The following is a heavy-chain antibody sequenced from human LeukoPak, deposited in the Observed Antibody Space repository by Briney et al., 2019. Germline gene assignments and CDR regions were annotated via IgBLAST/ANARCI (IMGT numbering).Heavy chain of an antibody. Sequence: GGSLRLSCAASGNYWMHWVRQAPGKGLVWVSHINSDGSWTSYADSVKGRFTISKDNAKNTVYLQMNSLRAEGTAVYYCVSFYETYWGRGTLVTVSS. D-gene: IGHD2/OR15-2a*01. CDR3: VSFYETY. V-gene: IGHV3-74*01. CDR2: INSDGSWT. CDR1: GNYW. J-gene: IGHJ4*02.